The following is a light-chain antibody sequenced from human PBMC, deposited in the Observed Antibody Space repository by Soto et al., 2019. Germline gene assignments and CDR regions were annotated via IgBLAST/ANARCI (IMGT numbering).Light chain of an antibody. CDR3: QQYGDSPAT. J-gene: IGKJ3*01. CDR1: QSVSSSY. Sequence: EIVLTQSPGTLSLSPGERATLSCRASQSVSSSYLAWYQQKPGQAPRLLIYGAFNRATGIPDRFSGSGSGTDFTLTFSRLEPEDFEVYYCQQYGDSPATFGRGTKVDIX. V-gene: IGKV3-20*01. CDR2: GAF.